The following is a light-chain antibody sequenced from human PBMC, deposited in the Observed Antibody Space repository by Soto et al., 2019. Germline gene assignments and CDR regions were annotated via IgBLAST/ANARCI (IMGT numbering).Light chain of an antibody. V-gene: IGKV1-33*01. Sequence: DIQMTQSPSSLSASVGDRVTIACQENQDIGNYLNWYQQKPGKAPRILIYDASNLEIRVPSRFSGSGSGTDVTFTISSLQPDEIATDYCQQYDTLPPYTFGQGTKVELK. J-gene: IGKJ2*01. CDR2: DAS. CDR3: QQYDTLPPYT. CDR1: QDIGNY.